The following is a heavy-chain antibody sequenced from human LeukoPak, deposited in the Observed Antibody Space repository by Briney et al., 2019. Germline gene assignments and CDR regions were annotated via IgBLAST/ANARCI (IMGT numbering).Heavy chain of an antibody. CDR1: GDSVSSNSAA. CDR3: ARDHFGVARRPERDGYNFFDP. Sequence: SQTLSLTCAISGDSVSSNSAAWNWIRQSPSRGLEWLGRTYYRSKWYNDYAVSVKSRITINPDTSKNQFSLQLNSVTPEDTAVYYCARDHFGVARRPERDGYNFFDPWGQGTLVTASS. V-gene: IGHV6-1*01. CDR2: TYYRSKWYN. D-gene: IGHD5-24*01. J-gene: IGHJ5*02.